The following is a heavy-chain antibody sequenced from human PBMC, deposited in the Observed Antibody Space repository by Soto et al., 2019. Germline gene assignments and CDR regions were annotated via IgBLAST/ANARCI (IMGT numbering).Heavy chain of an antibody. Sequence: QVQLQESGPGLVKPSETLSLTCTVSGGSISSYYWSWIRQPPGKGLEWIGYIYYSGGTNYNPSLKSRVTISVDTSKNQFSLKLSSVTAADTAVYYCARRWGTTFDYWGQGTPVTVSS. CDR1: GGSISSYY. CDR2: IYYSGGT. J-gene: IGHJ4*02. CDR3: ARRWGTTFDY. D-gene: IGHD3-16*01. V-gene: IGHV4-59*08.